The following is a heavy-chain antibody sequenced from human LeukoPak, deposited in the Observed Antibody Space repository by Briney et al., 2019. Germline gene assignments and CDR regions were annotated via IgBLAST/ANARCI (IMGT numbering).Heavy chain of an antibody. Sequence: PSETLSLTCTVSGCSISSYYWSWIRQPPGKGLEWVGDIYYSGSTNYNPSLKSRGTIPVDTSKNQFYLKLSSVTAADTAVYNCARCRRNSYNLKGGAYAFDIWGQGTMVTVSS. CDR2: IYYSGST. CDR3: ARCRRNSYNLKGGAYAFDI. D-gene: IGHD5-24*01. J-gene: IGHJ3*02. V-gene: IGHV4-59*01. CDR1: GCSISSYY.